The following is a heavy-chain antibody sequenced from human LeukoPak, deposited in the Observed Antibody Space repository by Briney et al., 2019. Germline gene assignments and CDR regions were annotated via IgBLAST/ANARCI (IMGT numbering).Heavy chain of an antibody. D-gene: IGHD4-17*01. CDR1: GGSFSGYY. V-gene: IGHV4-34*01. J-gene: IGHJ3*02. Sequence: PSETLSLTCAVYGGSFSGYYWSWIRKPQGKGLGLIGEINHSGSTNYNPSLTSRVTITVDTSKNQYSLKLSLVTAADTAVYYCARVENTVTTEDDAFDIWGQGTMVTVSS. CDR3: ARVENTVTTEDDAFDI. CDR2: INHSGST.